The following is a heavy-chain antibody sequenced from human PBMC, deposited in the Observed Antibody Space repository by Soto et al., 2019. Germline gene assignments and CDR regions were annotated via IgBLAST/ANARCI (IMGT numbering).Heavy chain of an antibody. Sequence: EAQLVESGGGLVQPGGSLRLSCAASGFTFSDHDLDWVRQSPGKGLEWVGRIRNKANRYTTEYAASVKGRFTISRADSRNSLYLQMTSLKTEDTAVYDCTRDDPLAPGTLDYWGQGTLVTVSS. CDR2: IRNKANRYTT. V-gene: IGHV3-72*01. CDR1: GFTFSDHD. CDR3: TRDDPLAPGTLDY. D-gene: IGHD6-13*01. J-gene: IGHJ4*01.